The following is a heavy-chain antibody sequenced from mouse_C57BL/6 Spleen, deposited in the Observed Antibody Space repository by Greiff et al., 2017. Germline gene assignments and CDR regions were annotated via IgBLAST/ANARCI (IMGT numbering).Heavy chain of an antibody. J-gene: IGHJ1*03. V-gene: IGHV3-1*01. CDR1: GYSITSGYD. CDR2: ISYSGST. D-gene: IGHD3-1*01. Sequence: EVQLQQSGPGMVKPSQSLSLTCTVTGYSITSGYDWHWIRHFPGNKLEWMGYISYSGSTNYNPSLKSRISITHDTSKNHFFLKLNSVTTEDTATYYCAREGLYWYFDVWGTGTTVTVSS. CDR3: AREGLYWYFDV.